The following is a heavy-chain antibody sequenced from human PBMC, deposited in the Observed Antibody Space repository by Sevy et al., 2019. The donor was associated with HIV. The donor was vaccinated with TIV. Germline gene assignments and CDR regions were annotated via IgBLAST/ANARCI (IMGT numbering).Heavy chain of an antibody. CDR2: ISSSSSYI. Sequence: GGSPRLSCAASGFTFSSYSMNWVRQAPGKGLEWVSSISSSSSYIYYADSVKGRFTISRDNAKNSLYLQMNSLRAEDTAVYYCARDLSGWYGGYFDYWGQGTLVTVSS. CDR1: GFTFSSYS. CDR3: ARDLSGWYGGYFDY. D-gene: IGHD6-19*01. J-gene: IGHJ4*02. V-gene: IGHV3-21*01.